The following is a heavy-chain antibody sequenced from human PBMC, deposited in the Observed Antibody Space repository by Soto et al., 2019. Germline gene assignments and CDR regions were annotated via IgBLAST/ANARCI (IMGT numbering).Heavy chain of an antibody. D-gene: IGHD6-19*01. CDR1: GFTVSSNY. V-gene: IGHV3-66*01. Sequence: GGSLRLSCAASGFTVSSNYMSWVRQAPGKELEWVSVIYSGGSTYYADSVKGRFTISRDNSKNTLYLQMNSLRAEDTAVYYCARAPYSSGWYYFDYWGQGTLVTVSS. CDR2: IYSGGST. CDR3: ARAPYSSGWYYFDY. J-gene: IGHJ4*02.